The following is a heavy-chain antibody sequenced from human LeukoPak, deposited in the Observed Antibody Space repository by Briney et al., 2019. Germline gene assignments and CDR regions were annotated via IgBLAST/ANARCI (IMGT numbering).Heavy chain of an antibody. CDR2: INPNSGGT. J-gene: IGHJ4*02. V-gene: IGHV1-2*06. CDR3: ARSSGYSYTKDDY. CDR1: GYTFTGYY. Sequence: ASVKVSCKASGYTFTGYYMHWVRQAPGQGLEWMGRINPNSGGTNYAQKFQGRVTMARDTSIGTAYMELSRLRSDDTAVYYCARSSGYSYTKDDYWGQGTLVTVSS. D-gene: IGHD3-22*01.